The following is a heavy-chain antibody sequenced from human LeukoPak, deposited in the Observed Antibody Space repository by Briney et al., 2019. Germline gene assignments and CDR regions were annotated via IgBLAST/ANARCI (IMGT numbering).Heavy chain of an antibody. D-gene: IGHD1-1*01. CDR3: ARVNDTWCFNY. J-gene: IGHJ4*02. CDR1: GGSISSGGYY. CDR2: IYYRGST. Sequence: PSETLSLTCTVSGGSISSGGYYWSWIRQHPGKGLEWIGYIYYRGSTYYNPSLKSRVTISVDTSKNQFSLKLSSVTAADTAVYYCARVNDTWCFNYWGQGTLVTVSS. V-gene: IGHV4-31*03.